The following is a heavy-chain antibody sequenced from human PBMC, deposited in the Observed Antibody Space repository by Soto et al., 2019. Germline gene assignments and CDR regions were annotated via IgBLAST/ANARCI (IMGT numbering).Heavy chain of an antibody. D-gene: IGHD5-18*01. V-gene: IGHV3-23*01. J-gene: IGHJ4*02. CDR3: DTGWVPDY. Sequence: EVQLLESGGDLVQPGGSLRLSCAASGFTFSSYGMTWVRQAPGKGLEWVSGIDGSGDDTYYADSVKGRLTISRENSKNTLYLQRNSVRAVDSAVYYFDTGWVPDYWGQGTLVTVSS. CDR2: IDGSGDDT. CDR1: GFTFSSYG.